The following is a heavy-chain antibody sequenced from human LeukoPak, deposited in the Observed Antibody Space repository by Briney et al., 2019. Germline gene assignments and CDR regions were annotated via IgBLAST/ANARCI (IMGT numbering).Heavy chain of an antibody. D-gene: IGHD3-22*01. CDR1: GFTFSSYA. J-gene: IGHJ3*02. V-gene: IGHV3-30*14. CDR3: AGRLPYYYDSSGSISGRFDAFDAFDI. Sequence: GRSLRLSCAASGFTFSSYAMHWVRQAPGKGLEWVAVISYDGSNKYYADSVKGRFTISRHNSKNTLYLQMNSLRAEDTAVYYCAGRLPYYYDSSGSISGRFDAFDAFDIWGQGTMVTVSS. CDR2: ISYDGSNK.